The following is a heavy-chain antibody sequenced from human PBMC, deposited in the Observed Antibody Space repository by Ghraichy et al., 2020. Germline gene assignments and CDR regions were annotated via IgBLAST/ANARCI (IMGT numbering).Heavy chain of an antibody. J-gene: IGHJ3*01. CDR2: ISKNSDYI. CDR1: GFIFNRYS. Sequence: GGSLRLSCEASGFIFNRYSFNWVRQAPGKGLEWISTISKNSDYIYYAVSVEGRFTISRDNAKNALYLQLSSLRGDDTAIYYCARDLSYGAPGGFDVWGQGTMVTVSS. D-gene: IGHD3-16*01. V-gene: IGHV3-21*06. CDR3: ARDLSYGAPGGFDV.